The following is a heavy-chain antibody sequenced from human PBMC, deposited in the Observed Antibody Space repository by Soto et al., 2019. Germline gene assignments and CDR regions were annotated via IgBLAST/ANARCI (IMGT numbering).Heavy chain of an antibody. Sequence: EVQLVESGGGLVKPGGSLRLSCAASGFTFSSYSMNWVRQAPGKGLEWVSSISSSSSTIYYADSVKGRFTISRDNAKNSLYLQMNSLRDEDTAVYYCARDPASYYDFWSGLVPYYYYGMDVWGQGTTVTVSS. CDR1: GFTFSSYS. J-gene: IGHJ6*02. CDR2: ISSSSSTI. D-gene: IGHD3-3*01. V-gene: IGHV3-21*01. CDR3: ARDPASYYDFWSGLVPYYYYGMDV.